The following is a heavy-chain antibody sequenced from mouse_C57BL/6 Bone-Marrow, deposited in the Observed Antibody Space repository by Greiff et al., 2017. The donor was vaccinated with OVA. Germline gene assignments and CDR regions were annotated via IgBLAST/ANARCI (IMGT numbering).Heavy chain of an antibody. V-gene: IGHV5-15*01. D-gene: IGHD1-1*01. Sequence: EVQLVESGGGLVQPGGSLKLSCAASGFTFSDYGMAWVRQAPRKGPEWVAFISNLAYSIYYADTVTGRFTISRENAKNPLYLEMSSLRSEDTAMYYCARLPNYYGSSYAMDYWGQGTSVTVSS. CDR1: GFTFSDYG. J-gene: IGHJ4*01. CDR2: ISNLAYSI. CDR3: ARLPNYYGSSYAMDY.